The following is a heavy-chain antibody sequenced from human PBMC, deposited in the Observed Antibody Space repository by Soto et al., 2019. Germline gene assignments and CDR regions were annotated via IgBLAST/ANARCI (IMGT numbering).Heavy chain of an antibody. J-gene: IGHJ4*02. V-gene: IGHV4-30-2*01. CDR3: ARSPEATVTAFDF. Sequence: PSETLSLTCTVSGGSISSGGYSWSWIRQPPGKGLEWIGYIYHSVSTYYNPSLKSRVTISVDRSKNQFSLKLSSVTAADTAVYYCARSPEATVTAFDFWGLGTLVTVSS. D-gene: IGHD4-17*01. CDR1: GGSISSGGYS. CDR2: IYHSVST.